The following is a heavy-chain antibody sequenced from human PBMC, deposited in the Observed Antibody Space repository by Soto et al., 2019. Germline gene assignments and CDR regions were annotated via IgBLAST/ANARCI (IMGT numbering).Heavy chain of an antibody. CDR3: ARDYRVPSAGAMDV. D-gene: IGHD3-16*02. V-gene: IGHV4-30-4*01. Sequence: HVQLQESGPGLVKPSQTLSLTCTVSGGSFNSGDYHWRWIRQSPGKVLEWIGAIYYSGSTYYNPALNSQIKISVDTSKNQFSLKVNSVTAADTAVYYGARDYRVPSAGAMDVWGQGNTVTVSS. J-gene: IGHJ6*02. CDR1: GGSFNSGDYH. CDR2: IYYSGST.